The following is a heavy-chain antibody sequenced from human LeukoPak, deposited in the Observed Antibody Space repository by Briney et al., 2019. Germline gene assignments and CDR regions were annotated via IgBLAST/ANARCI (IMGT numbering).Heavy chain of an antibody. CDR3: TTPPLDYYYDSSGRDY. V-gene: IGHV3-15*01. J-gene: IGHJ4*02. D-gene: IGHD3-22*01. Sequence: GGSLRLSCAASGFTFSNAWMSWVRQAPGKGLEWVGRIKSKTDGGTTDYAAPVKGRFTISRDDSKNTLYLQMNSLKTEDRAVYYCTTPPLDYYYDSSGRDYWGQGTLVTVSS. CDR1: GFTFSNAW. CDR2: IKSKTDGGTT.